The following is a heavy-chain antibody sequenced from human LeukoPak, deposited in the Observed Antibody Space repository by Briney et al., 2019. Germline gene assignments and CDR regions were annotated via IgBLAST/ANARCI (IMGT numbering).Heavy chain of an antibody. Sequence: PGGSLRLSCAASGFTFSSYAMHWVRQAPGKGLEWVAVISYDGSNKYYADSVKGRFTISRDNSKNTLYLQMNSLRAEDTAVYYCARGGYYGDYVGTYAFDIWGQGTMVTVSS. J-gene: IGHJ3*02. CDR2: ISYDGSNK. V-gene: IGHV3-30-3*01. D-gene: IGHD4-17*01. CDR1: GFTFSSYA. CDR3: ARGGYYGDYVGTYAFDI.